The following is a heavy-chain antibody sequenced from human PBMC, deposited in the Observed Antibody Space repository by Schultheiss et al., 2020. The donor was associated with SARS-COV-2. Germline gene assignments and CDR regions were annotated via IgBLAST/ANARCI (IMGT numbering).Heavy chain of an antibody. CDR3: ARGPIGAAGNWDFDY. J-gene: IGHJ4*02. D-gene: IGHD6-13*01. Sequence: ASVKVSCKASGGTFSSYAISWVRQAPGQGLEWMGWISAYNGNTKKAQTLQDRVTMTTDTSTSTAYMELRSLRSDDTAVYYCARGPIGAAGNWDFDYWGQGTLVTVSS. V-gene: IGHV1-18*01. CDR1: GGTFSSYA. CDR2: ISAYNGNT.